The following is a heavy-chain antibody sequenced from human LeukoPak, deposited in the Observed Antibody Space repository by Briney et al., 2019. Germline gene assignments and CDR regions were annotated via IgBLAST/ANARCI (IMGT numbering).Heavy chain of an antibody. J-gene: IGHJ6*03. Sequence: GASVKVSCKASAYTFTSYDINWVRQPTGQGLEWMGWMNPNSGNTGYEQKFQGRGTMTSNTSISTTYMELSSLRSEDTAVYYCARVIVGVTFYYYYYMDVWGKGTTVTVSS. V-gene: IGHV1-8*01. D-gene: IGHD2-21*02. CDR1: AYTFTSYD. CDR3: ARVIVGVTFYYYYYMDV. CDR2: MNPNSGNT.